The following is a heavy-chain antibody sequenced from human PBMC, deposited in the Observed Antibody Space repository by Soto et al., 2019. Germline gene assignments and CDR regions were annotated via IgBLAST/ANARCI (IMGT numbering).Heavy chain of an antibody. Sequence: PSETLSLTCGVSGGSITNSYWWSWVRQPPGKGLEWIGEIYHSGTTNYNPSLKGRVITSVDKSNNHFSLKLNSVTAADTAVYYCAGSDRSRFDYWGQGTWSPS. CDR2: IYHSGTT. D-gene: IGHD3-16*02. CDR3: AGSDRSRFDY. CDR1: GGSITNSYW. V-gene: IGHV4-4*02. J-gene: IGHJ4*02.